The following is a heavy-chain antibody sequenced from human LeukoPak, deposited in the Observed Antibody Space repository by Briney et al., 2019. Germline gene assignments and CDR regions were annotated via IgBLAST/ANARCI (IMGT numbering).Heavy chain of an antibody. Sequence: PSETLSLTCTVSGGSFSSGSYYWSWIRQPPGKGLGWIGYIYYSGSTNYNPSLKSRVTISVDTSKNQFSLKLSSVTAADTAVYYCARGVVTAILHFDYWGQGTLVTVSS. V-gene: IGHV4-61*01. CDR1: GGSFSSGSYY. CDR2: IYYSGST. J-gene: IGHJ4*02. CDR3: ARGVVTAILHFDY. D-gene: IGHD2-21*02.